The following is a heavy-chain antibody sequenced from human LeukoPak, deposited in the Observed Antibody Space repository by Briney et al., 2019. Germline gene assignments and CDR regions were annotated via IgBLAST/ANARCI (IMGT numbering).Heavy chain of an antibody. CDR2: INHSGST. D-gene: IGHD3-10*01. CDR1: GGSFSGYY. Sequence: SETLSLTCAVYGGSFSGYYWSRIRQPPGKGLERIGEINHSGSTNYNPSLKSRVTISVDTSKNQFSLKLSSVTAADTAVYYCARGPRYYYGSGSPLPDYWGQGTLVTVSS. V-gene: IGHV4-34*01. CDR3: ARGPRYYYGSGSPLPDY. J-gene: IGHJ4*02.